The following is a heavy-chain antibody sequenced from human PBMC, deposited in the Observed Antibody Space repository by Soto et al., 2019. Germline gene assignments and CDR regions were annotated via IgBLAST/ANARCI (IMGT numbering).Heavy chain of an antibody. D-gene: IGHD2-21*02. V-gene: IGHV3-48*03. Sequence: GSLRLSCAASGLTFSNYEMNWVRQAPGKGLEWVSYISSSGSRIYYADSVKGRFTISRDNAKNSLYLQMNSLRAEDTAVYFCARLLGSYCGGDRYSAWDYFDYWGQGTLVTVSS. CDR2: ISSSGSRI. CDR1: GLTFSNYE. CDR3: ARLLGSYCGGDRYSAWDYFDY. J-gene: IGHJ4*02.